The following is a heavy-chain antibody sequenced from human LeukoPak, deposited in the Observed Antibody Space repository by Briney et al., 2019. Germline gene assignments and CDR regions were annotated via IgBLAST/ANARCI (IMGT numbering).Heavy chain of an antibody. CDR3: ARGTYYYGSGSSNWFDP. Sequence: HRASVKVSCKASGYTFTSYDINWVRQATGQGLEWMGWMNPNSGNTGYAQKFQGRVTMTRNTSISTAYMELSSLRSEDTAVYYCARGTYYYGSGSSNWFDPWGQGTLVTVSS. CDR1: GYTFTSYD. J-gene: IGHJ5*02. V-gene: IGHV1-8*02. D-gene: IGHD3-10*01. CDR2: MNPNSGNT.